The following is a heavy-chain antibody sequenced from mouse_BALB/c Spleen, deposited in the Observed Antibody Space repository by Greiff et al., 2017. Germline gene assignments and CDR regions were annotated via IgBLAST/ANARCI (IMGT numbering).Heavy chain of an antibody. D-gene: IGHD2-14*01. CDR2: INPGDGDT. J-gene: IGHJ2*01. CDR1: GYTFTSYY. Sequence: QVHVKQSGAELVKPGASVKLSCKASGYTFTSYYMYWVKQRPGQGLEWIGEINPGDGDTNYNGKFKGKATLTADKSSSTAYMQLSSLTSEDSAVYFCARNRYDFDYWGQGTTLTVSS. V-gene: IGHV1-53*01. CDR3: ARNRYDFDY.